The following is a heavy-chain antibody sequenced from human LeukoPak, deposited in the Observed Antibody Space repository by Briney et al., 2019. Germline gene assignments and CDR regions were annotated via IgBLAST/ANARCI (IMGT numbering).Heavy chain of an antibody. D-gene: IGHD1-26*01. CDR2: IYHSGST. J-gene: IGHJ5*02. CDR3: ARDFKIVGATGGWFDP. V-gene: IGHV4-38-2*02. CDR1: GYSISSGYY. Sequence: PSETLSLTCTVSGYSISSGYYWGWIRQPPGKGLEWIGSIYHSGSTYYNPSLKSRVTISVDTSKNQFSLKLSSVTAADTAVYYCARDFKIVGATGGWFDPWGPGTLVTVSS.